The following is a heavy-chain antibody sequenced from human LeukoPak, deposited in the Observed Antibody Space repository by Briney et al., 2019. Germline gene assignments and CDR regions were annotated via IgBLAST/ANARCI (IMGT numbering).Heavy chain of an antibody. V-gene: IGHV3-23*01. J-gene: IGHJ4*02. CDR3: AKYGPYYYDSSGPSEYYFDF. CDR2: INGSGGST. CDR1: GFTFSSYA. D-gene: IGHD3-22*01. Sequence: GESLKISCTASGFTFSSYAMSWVRQAPGKGLEWVSGINGSGGSTYYADSVRGRFTISRANSKSTVYLQMNSLRVEDTAVYYCAKYGPYYYDSSGPSEYYFDFWGQGALVTVSS.